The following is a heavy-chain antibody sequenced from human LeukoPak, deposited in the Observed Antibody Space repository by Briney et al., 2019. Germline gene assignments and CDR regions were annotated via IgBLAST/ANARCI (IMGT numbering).Heavy chain of an antibody. D-gene: IGHD6-13*01. V-gene: IGHV4-59*01. CDR1: GGSISSYY. Sequence: PSETLSLTCTVSGGSISSYYWSWIRQPPGKGLEWIGYIYYSGSTNYNPSLKSRVTISVDTSKNQFSLKLSSVTAADTAVYYCARAVGDIAAADAFDIWGQGTMVTVSS. CDR2: IYYSGST. CDR3: ARAVGDIAAADAFDI. J-gene: IGHJ3*02.